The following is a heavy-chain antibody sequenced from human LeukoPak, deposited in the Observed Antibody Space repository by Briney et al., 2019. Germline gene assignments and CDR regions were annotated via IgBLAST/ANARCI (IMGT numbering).Heavy chain of an antibody. D-gene: IGHD1-1*01. V-gene: IGHV1-18*04. CDR2: ISAYDGNT. Sequence: GASVKVSCKASGYTFTGYYMHWVRQAPGQGLEWMGWISAYDGNTNYAQKLQGRVTMTTDTSTSTAYMELRSLRSEDTAVYYCARAWGGTGGFGYWGQGTLVTVSS. CDR1: GYTFTGYY. J-gene: IGHJ4*02. CDR3: ARAWGGTGGFGY.